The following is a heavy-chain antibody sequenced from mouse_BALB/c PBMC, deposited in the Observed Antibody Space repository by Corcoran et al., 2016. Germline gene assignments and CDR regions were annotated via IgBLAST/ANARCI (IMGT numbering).Heavy chain of an antibody. CDR2: IDPANGNT. D-gene: IGHD4-1*01. CDR1: GFNIKDTY. CDR3: ARLWRLGRGYFDY. V-gene: IGHV14-3*02. J-gene: IGHJ2*01. Sequence: EVQLQQSGAELVKPGASVKLSCTASGFNIKDTYMHWVKQRPEQGLEWIGRIDPANGNTKSDPKFQCKATITADTSANTAYLQLSSLTFEDTAVYYCARLWRLGRGYFDYWGQGTTLTVSS.